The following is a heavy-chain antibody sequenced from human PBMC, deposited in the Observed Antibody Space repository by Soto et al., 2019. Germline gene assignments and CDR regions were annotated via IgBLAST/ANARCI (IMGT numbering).Heavy chain of an antibody. D-gene: IGHD6-13*01. J-gene: IGHJ4*02. CDR2: IYHSGST. CDR3: ARGYLRGFIAAAGTTYDY. CDR1: GGSISSSNW. Sequence: SETLSLTCAVSGGSISSSNWWSWVRQPPGKGLEWIGEIYHSGSTNYNPSLKSRVTISVDKSKNQFSLKLSSVTAADTAVYYCARGYLRGFIAAAGTTYDYWGQGTLVTVSS. V-gene: IGHV4-4*02.